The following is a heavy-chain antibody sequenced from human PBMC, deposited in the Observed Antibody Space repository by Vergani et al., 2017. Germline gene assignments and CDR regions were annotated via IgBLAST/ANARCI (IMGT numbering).Heavy chain of an antibody. CDR3: AREGWPRLGAFDI. V-gene: IGHV4-34*01. CDR2: INHSGST. Sequence: QVQLQQWGAGLLKPSETLSLTCAVYGGSLSGYYWSWIRQPPGKGLEWIGEINHSGSTNYNPSLKSRVTISVDTSKNQFSLKLSSVTAADTAVYYCAREGWPRLGAFDIWGQGTMVTVSS. J-gene: IGHJ3*02. D-gene: IGHD6-19*01. CDR1: GGSLSGYY.